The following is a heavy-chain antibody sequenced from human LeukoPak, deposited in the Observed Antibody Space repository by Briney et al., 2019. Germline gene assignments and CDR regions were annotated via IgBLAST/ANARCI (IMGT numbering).Heavy chain of an antibody. J-gene: IGHJ3*02. V-gene: IGHV1-8*01. CDR3: ARAGLLEADYADAFDI. Sequence: GASVKVSRKASGYTFTSYDIHWVRQATGQGLAWMGWMYPNSGNTGYAQKFQGRVTMTRNTSISTAYMELSSLRSEDTAVYYCARAGLLEADYADAFDIWGQGTMVTVSS. CDR2: MYPNSGNT. CDR1: GYTFTSYD. D-gene: IGHD3-22*01.